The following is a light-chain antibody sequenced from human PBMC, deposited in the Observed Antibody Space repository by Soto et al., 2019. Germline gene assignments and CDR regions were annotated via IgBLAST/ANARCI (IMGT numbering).Light chain of an antibody. CDR1: SSDVGSYNL. CDR3: CSYAGSSVV. Sequence: QSALTQPASVSGSPGQSITISCTGTSSDVGSYNLVSWYQQHPGKAPKLMIYEGSKRPSGVSNRFSGSNSGNTASLTVSGLQAEDEADYYCCSYAGSSVVVGGGTQLTVL. V-gene: IGLV2-23*01. CDR2: EGS. J-gene: IGLJ2*01.